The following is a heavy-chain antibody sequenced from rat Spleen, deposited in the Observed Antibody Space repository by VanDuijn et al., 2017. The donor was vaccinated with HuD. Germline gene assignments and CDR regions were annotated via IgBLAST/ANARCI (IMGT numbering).Heavy chain of an antibody. D-gene: IGHD1-11*01. CDR2: ISTGGGGT. CDR1: GFTFSNYG. V-gene: IGHV5-25*01. J-gene: IGHJ2*01. Sequence: EVELVESGGGLVQPGRSMKLSCVASGFTFSNYGMAWVRQTPTKGLEWVASISTGGGGTYYPDSVKGRFTISRDNAKSTLYLQMDSLRSEDTASYYCARHEDYGGYSKDYFEYWGQGVMVTVSS. CDR3: ARHEDYGGYSKDYFEY.